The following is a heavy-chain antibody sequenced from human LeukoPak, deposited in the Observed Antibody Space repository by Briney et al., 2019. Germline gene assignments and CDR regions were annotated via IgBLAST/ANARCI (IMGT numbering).Heavy chain of an antibody. D-gene: IGHD6-13*01. V-gene: IGHV3-23*01. J-gene: IGHJ4*02. CDR2: ISGGGGIT. CDR3: GWGSSWYQGYFNY. CDR1: RFTFSSYA. Sequence: GSLRLSCAASRFTFSSYAMSWVRPAPGKGLEWGSAISGGGGITSYADSVKGRFTISRDNYKNTLHLQMNSLRAEDTAVYYCGWGSSWYQGYFNYWGQGMLVTVSS.